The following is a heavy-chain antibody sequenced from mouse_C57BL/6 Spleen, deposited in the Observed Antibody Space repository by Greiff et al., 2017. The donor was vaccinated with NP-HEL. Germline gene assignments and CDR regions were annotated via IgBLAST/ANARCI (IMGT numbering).Heavy chain of an antibody. CDR2: IDPSDSYT. CDR3: ARGGTVPRDYFDY. V-gene: IGHV1-50*01. CDR1: GYTFTSYW. J-gene: IGHJ2*01. D-gene: IGHD5-1*01. Sequence: QVQLQQPGAELVKPGASVKLSCKASGYTFTSYWMQWVKQRPGQGLEWIGEIDPSDSYTNYNQKFKGKATLTVDTASSTAYMQLRSLTSEDSAVYYCARGGTVPRDYFDYWGKGTTLTVSS.